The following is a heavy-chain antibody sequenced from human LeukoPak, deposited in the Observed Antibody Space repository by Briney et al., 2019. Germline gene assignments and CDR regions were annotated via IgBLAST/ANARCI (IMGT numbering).Heavy chain of an antibody. Sequence: ASVKVSCKASGYTFTGYYMHWVRQAPGQGLEWMGWINPNSGGTNYAQKFQGRVTMTRDTSISTAYMELSRQRSDDTAVYYCARGYYGSGSYYNLDVWGQGTTVTVSS. J-gene: IGHJ6*02. D-gene: IGHD3-10*01. CDR2: INPNSGGT. V-gene: IGHV1-2*02. CDR1: GYTFTGYY. CDR3: ARGYYGSGSYYNLDV.